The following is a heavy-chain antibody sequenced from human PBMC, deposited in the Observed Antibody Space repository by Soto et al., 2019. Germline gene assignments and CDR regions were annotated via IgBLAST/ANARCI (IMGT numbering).Heavy chain of an antibody. V-gene: IGHV4-30-2*01. Sequence: SETLSLTCAVSGGSISSGGYSWSWIRQPPGKGLEWIGYNYHSGSTYYNPSLKSRVTISVDRSKNQFSLKLSSVTAADTAVYYCASGPIGDYTDGFDYWGQGTLVTVSS. CDR3: ASGPIGDYTDGFDY. CDR1: GGSISSGGYS. CDR2: NYHSGST. D-gene: IGHD4-17*01. J-gene: IGHJ4*02.